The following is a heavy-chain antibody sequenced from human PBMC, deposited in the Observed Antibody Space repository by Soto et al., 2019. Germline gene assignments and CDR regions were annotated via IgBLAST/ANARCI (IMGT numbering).Heavy chain of an antibody. D-gene: IGHD2-15*01. CDR3: AKVHANPVVVVAANGY. Sequence: PGGSLRLSCAASGFTFSSYGMHWVRQAPGKGLEWVAVISYDGSNKYYADSVKGRFTISRDNSKNTLYLQMNSLRAEDTAVYYCAKVHANPVVVVAANGYWGQGTLVTVSS. CDR1: GFTFSSYG. V-gene: IGHV3-30*18. J-gene: IGHJ4*02. CDR2: ISYDGSNK.